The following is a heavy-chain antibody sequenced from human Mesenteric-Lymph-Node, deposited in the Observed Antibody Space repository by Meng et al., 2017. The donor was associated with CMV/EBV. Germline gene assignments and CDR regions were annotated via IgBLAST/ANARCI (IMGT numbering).Heavy chain of an antibody. CDR1: GYTFTSYD. CDR3: ARMSDSFGTSNSYYYYYGMDV. D-gene: IGHD3-10*01. CDR2: MNPNSGNT. J-gene: IGHJ6*02. V-gene: IGHV1-8*01. Sequence: ASVKVSCKASGYTFTSYDINWVRQATGQGLEWMGWMNPNSGNTGYAQKFQGRVTMTRNTSISTAYMELSSLRSEDTAVYYCARMSDSFGTSNSYYYYYGMDVWGQGTTVTVSS.